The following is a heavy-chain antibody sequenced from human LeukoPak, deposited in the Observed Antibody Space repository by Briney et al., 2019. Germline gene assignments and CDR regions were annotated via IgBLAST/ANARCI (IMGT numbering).Heavy chain of an antibody. J-gene: IGHJ3*02. D-gene: IGHD3-22*01. CDR2: INGSGGRI. CDR1: GFTFSSYA. Sequence: GGSLRLSCAASGFTFSSYAMSWVRQAPGKGLEWVSAINGSGGRIYYADSVKGRFTISRDNSKNSLYLQMNSLRAEDTAVYYCARGRITYYYDSSGYHDAFDIWGQGTMVTVSS. V-gene: IGHV3-23*01. CDR3: ARGRITYYYDSSGYHDAFDI.